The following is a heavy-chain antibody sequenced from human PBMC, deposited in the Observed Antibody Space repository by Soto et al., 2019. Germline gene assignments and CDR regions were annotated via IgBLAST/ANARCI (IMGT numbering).Heavy chain of an antibody. CDR3: ARAINILGDSGPEYFQH. D-gene: IGHD2-21*02. Sequence: SETLSLTCAVYGGSFSGYYWSWIRQPPGKGLKWIGEINHSGSTNYNPSLKSRVTISVDTSKNQFSLKLSSVTAADTAVYYCARAINILGDSGPEYFQHWGQGTLVTVSS. CDR1: GGSFSGYY. CDR2: INHSGST. V-gene: IGHV4-34*01. J-gene: IGHJ1*01.